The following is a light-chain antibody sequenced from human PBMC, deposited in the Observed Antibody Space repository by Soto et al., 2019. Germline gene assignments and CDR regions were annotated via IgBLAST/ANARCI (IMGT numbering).Light chain of an antibody. CDR3: QQYNEGPSRT. CDR2: GVS. Sequence: EIVMTQSPATLSVSPEERATLFCRASQFLSNTLAWYQQKPGQAPRLLIYGVSTRATDIPARFSGSGSGTEFTLTISSLQSEDSAVYYCQQYNEGPSRTFGGGTKVDIK. J-gene: IGKJ4*01. V-gene: IGKV3-15*01. CDR1: QFLSNT.